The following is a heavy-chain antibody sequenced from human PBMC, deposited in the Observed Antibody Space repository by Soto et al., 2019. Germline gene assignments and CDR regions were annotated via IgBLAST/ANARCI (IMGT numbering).Heavy chain of an antibody. V-gene: IGHV1-69*13. Sequence: ASVKVSCKASGGTFSRYAISWVRQAPGQGLEWMGGIIPIFGTANYAQKFPGRVTITADESTSTAYMELSSLRFEDTAVYYCARAIVGPTTTGWLDPWGQGTLVTVSS. CDR3: ARAIVGPTTTGWLDP. D-gene: IGHD1-26*01. CDR2: IIPIFGTA. J-gene: IGHJ5*02. CDR1: GGTFSRYA.